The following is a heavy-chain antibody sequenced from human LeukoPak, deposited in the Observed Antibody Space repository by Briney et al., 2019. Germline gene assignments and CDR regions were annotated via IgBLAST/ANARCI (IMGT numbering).Heavy chain of an antibody. V-gene: IGHV3-23*01. CDR3: AKGYSSGESYLNNWFDP. CDR1: GFTFSNYA. Sequence: PGGSLRLSCAASGFTFSNYAMTWVRQGPGEGLEWVSTISGSGGSTHYADSVKGRFIISRDNSKITLYLQMNTLRAEDTAVYYCAKGYSSGESYLNNWFDPWGQGTLVTVSS. CDR2: ISGSGGST. J-gene: IGHJ5*02. D-gene: IGHD6-19*01.